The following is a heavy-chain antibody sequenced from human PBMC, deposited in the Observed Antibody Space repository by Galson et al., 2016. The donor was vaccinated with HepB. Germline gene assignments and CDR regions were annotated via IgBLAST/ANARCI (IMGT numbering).Heavy chain of an antibody. CDR1: GFTFTSYA. J-gene: IGHJ5*01. CDR3: AKAGYNSHERNNWFDS. V-gene: IGHV3-23*01. Sequence: SLRLSCAASGFTFTSYAMSWVRQAPGKGLEWLSSVSGSGGSTCYADPVRGRFIISRDSSVNTLYLQMNNLRGDDTALYYCAKAGYNSHERNNWFDSWGQGTLVTVSS. CDR2: VSGSGGST. D-gene: IGHD1-20*01.